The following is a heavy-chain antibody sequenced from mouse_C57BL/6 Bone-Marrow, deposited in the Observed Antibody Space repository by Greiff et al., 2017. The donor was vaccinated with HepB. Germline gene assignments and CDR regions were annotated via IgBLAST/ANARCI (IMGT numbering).Heavy chain of an antibody. CDR2: IYPRSGNT. Sequence: VQLQQSGAELARPGASVKLSCKASGYTFTSYGISWVKQRTGQGLEWIGVIYPRSGNTYYNEKFKGKATLTADKSSSTAYMELRSLTSEDSAVYFCARPTVVGKYYAMDYWGQGTSVTVSS. D-gene: IGHD1-1*01. CDR1: GYTFTSYG. CDR3: ARPTVVGKYYAMDY. V-gene: IGHV1-81*01. J-gene: IGHJ4*01.